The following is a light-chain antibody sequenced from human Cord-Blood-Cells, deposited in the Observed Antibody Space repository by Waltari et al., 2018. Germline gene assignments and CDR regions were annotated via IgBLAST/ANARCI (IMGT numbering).Light chain of an antibody. J-gene: IGLJ2*01. CDR1: SGDAGGYTY. V-gene: IGLV2-14*01. CDR2: ELS. Sequence: QSARTQPASVSGSPGQSLTLSCTGTSGDAGGYTYLPWYQQHTDKAPKLISYELSIRPSGGSNRFSGSKSGNTAALTISGLQAEDEADYYCSSYTSSSTLVFGGGTKLTVL. CDR3: SSYTSSSTLV.